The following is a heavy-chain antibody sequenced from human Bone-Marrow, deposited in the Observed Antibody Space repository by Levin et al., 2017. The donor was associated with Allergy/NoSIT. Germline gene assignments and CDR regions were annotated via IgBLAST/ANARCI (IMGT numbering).Heavy chain of an antibody. D-gene: IGHD3-22*01. V-gene: IGHV3-9*01. CDR3: AKGGHSSGYWSHALDV. CDR1: GFTFDVYS. Sequence: PGGSLSLTCAASGFTFDVYSMHWVRQAPGKGLEWVSSISWNSDYIGYADSVKGRLTISRDNAKNVLSLQMNSLRPEDTALYYCAKGGHSSGYWSHALDVWGQGTMVTVSS. J-gene: IGHJ3*01. CDR2: ISWNSDYI.